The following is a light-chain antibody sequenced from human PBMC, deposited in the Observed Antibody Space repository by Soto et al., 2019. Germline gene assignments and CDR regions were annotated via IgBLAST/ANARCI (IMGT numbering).Light chain of an antibody. V-gene: IGLV1-40*01. CDR3: QSYDSSLSDVV. CDR2: SNN. Sequence: QSVLTQPPSVSGAPGQRVTISSTGSTDYDVHWYQQVPGTAPKVLIRSNNERASGVPDRFSGSKSGASASLAITGLQAEDEADYYCQSYDSSLSDVVFGGGTKLTVL. J-gene: IGLJ2*01. CDR1: TDYD.